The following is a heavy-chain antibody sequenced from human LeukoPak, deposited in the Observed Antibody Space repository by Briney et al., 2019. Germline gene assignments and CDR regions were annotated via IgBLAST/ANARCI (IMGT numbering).Heavy chain of an antibody. Sequence: GGSLRLSCAASGFTFSSYAMSWVRQAPGKGLEWVSAISGSGISTHHADSVKGRFTISRDNSKNTLYLQMNSLRAEDTAVYYCAKLGYCSSSSCYGPFDYWGQGALVTVSS. V-gene: IGHV3-23*01. D-gene: IGHD2-2*01. J-gene: IGHJ4*02. CDR2: ISGSGIST. CDR1: GFTFSSYA. CDR3: AKLGYCSSSSCYGPFDY.